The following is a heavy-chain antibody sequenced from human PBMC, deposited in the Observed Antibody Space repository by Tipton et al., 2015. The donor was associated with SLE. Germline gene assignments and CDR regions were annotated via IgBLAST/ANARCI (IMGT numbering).Heavy chain of an antibody. V-gene: IGHV3-23*01. CDR1: EFTFSTSA. Sequence: SLRLSCEASEFTFSTSAMSWVRQAPGKGLEWVSGISGSGYTTYYADSVKGRFTISRDNAENMLYLEMNSLRAEDTAVYYCGTTSSDYGMDVWGQGTTVTVSS. CDR2: ISGSGYTT. CDR3: GTTSSDYGMDV. J-gene: IGHJ6*02. D-gene: IGHD3-22*01.